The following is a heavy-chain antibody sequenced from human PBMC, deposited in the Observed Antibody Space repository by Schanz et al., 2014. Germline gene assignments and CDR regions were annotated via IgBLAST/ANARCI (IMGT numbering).Heavy chain of an antibody. CDR2: INPQSGGT. D-gene: IGHD3-10*01. Sequence: QVQLVQSGAEVKKPGASVKVSCKASGYTFSGDYIHWVRQAPGQGLEWMGWINPQSGGTNYAQKFQGWVTMTRDTSISTAYMEVRRLRSDDTAVYYCARGFTYDYGSGSYYDWFDPWGQGTLVTVSS. J-gene: IGHJ5*02. CDR1: GYTFSGDY. V-gene: IGHV1-2*04. CDR3: ARGFTYDYGSGSYYDWFDP.